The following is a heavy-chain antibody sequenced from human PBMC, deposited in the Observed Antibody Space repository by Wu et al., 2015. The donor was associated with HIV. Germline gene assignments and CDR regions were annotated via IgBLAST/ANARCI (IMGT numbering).Heavy chain of an antibody. CDR1: GYTFTSYD. V-gene: IGHV1-8*03. D-gene: IGHD5-12*01. CDR2: MNPNSGNT. CDR3: ARGLDIVATQYIHYYYYMDV. Sequence: QVQLVQSGAEVKKPGASVKVSCKASGYTFTSYDINWVRQATGQGLEWMGWMNPNSGNTGYAQKFQGRVTITRNTSISTAYMELNSLRSEDTAVYYCARGLDIVATQYIHYYYYMDVWGKGTTVTVSS. J-gene: IGHJ6*03.